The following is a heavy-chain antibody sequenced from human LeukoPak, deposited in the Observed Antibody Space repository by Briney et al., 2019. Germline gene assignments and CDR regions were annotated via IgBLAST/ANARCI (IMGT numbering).Heavy chain of an antibody. Sequence: KPSETLSLTCTVSGASISGSGYYWGWIRQPPGKGLEWIGSIYSSGSTYYNASLQSRVTISIETSKNQIPLRLNSVTAADTAMYYCAKSGGYGLIDYWGQGTLVTVSS. CDR1: GASISGSGYY. CDR3: AKSGGYGLIDY. J-gene: IGHJ4*02. CDR2: IYSSGST. V-gene: IGHV4-39*01. D-gene: IGHD1-26*01.